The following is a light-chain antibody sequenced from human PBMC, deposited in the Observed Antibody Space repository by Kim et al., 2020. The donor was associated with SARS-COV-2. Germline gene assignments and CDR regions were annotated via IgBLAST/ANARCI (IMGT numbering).Light chain of an antibody. V-gene: IGKV3-20*01. CDR1: QSVSSSY. Sequence: EIVLTQSPGTLSLSPGERATLSCRASQSVSSSYLAWYQQKPGQAPRLLIYGASSRATGIPDRFSGSGSGTDFTLTISRLEPEDFAVYYCHQLTFGGGTKVDIK. CDR2: GAS. J-gene: IGKJ4*01. CDR3: HQLT.